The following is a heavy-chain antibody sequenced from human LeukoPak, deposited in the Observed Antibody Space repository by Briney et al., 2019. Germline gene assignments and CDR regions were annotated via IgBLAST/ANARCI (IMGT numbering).Heavy chain of an antibody. CDR1: GFTFNTYN. V-gene: IGHV3-48*01. J-gene: IGHJ3*02. Sequence: GGSLRLSCAASGFTFNTYNMNWVRQAPGKGLEWVSYISSSSSTIYYADSVKGRFTISRDNAKNSLYLQMNSLRAEDTAVYYCAKYRGYSFFDAFDIWGQGTMVTVSS. CDR2: ISSSSSTI. D-gene: IGHD5-18*01. CDR3: AKYRGYSFFDAFDI.